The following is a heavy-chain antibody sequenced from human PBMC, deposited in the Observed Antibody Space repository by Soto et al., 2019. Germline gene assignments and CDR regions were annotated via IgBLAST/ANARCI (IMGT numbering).Heavy chain of an antibody. CDR2: IYYSGNT. D-gene: IGHD2-15*01. CDR3: ARFCSGGSCNWFDP. J-gene: IGHJ5*02. Sequence: SETLSLTCTVSVGSSSSGDYYGRWIRQPPGKGLEWIGYIYYSGNTYYNPSLKSRVTISVDTSKNQFSLKLSSVTAADTAVYYCARFCSGGSCNWFDPWGQGTLVTVSS. CDR1: VGSSSSGDYY. V-gene: IGHV4-30-4*01.